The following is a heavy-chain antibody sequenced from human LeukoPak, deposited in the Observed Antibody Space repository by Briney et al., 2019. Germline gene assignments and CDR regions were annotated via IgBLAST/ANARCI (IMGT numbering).Heavy chain of an antibody. Sequence: SETLSLTCTVSGGSISSSSYYWGWIRQPPGKGLEWIGNIYYSGSTYYNPSLKNRVTISVETSKNQFSLKLKSVTAADTAVYYCARGGYYGSGNDFRFDPWGQGTLVTVSS. D-gene: IGHD3-10*01. CDR1: GGSISSSSYY. J-gene: IGHJ5*02. CDR3: ARGGYYGSGNDFRFDP. V-gene: IGHV4-39*07. CDR2: IYYSGST.